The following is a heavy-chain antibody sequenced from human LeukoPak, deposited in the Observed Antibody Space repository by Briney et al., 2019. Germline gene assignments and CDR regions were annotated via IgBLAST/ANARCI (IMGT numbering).Heavy chain of an antibody. J-gene: IGHJ4*02. CDR2: ISKSGSDT. CDR1: GFTFSDYY. CDR3: ARVGATGTADY. D-gene: IGHD1-1*01. Sequence: GGSLGLSCAAFGFTFSDYYMSWIRQAPGKGLEWVSYISKSGSDTNFADSVKGRFTISRDNAKNSMYLQMNSLRGEDTAVYYCARVGATGTADYWGRGTLVTVS. V-gene: IGHV3-11*06.